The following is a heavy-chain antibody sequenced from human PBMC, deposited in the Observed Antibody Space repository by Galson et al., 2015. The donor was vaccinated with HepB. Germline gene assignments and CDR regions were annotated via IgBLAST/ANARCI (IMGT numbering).Heavy chain of an antibody. D-gene: IGHD4-23*01. V-gene: IGHV3-23*01. CDR2: ISGSGGST. Sequence: SLRLSCAASGFTFSSYAMSWVRQAPGKGLEWVSAISGSGGSTYYADSVKGRFTISRDNSKNTLYLQMNSLRVEDTAVYYCAKGDYGGNSGLFAYWGQGTLVTVSS. CDR1: GFTFSSYA. CDR3: AKGDYGGNSGLFAY. J-gene: IGHJ4*02.